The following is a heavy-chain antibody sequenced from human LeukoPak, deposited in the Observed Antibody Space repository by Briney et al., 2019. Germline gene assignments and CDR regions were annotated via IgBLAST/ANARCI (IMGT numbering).Heavy chain of an antibody. D-gene: IGHD4-17*01. V-gene: IGHV4-39*01. CDR1: GGSISSSPYY. CDR3: ARTYGDYDDAFDV. J-gene: IGHJ3*01. CDR2: IYYSGST. Sequence: SETLSLTCTVSGGSISSSPYYWGWIRKPPGKGLEWIGSIYYSGSTYNNPSLKSRVTIFVDTSKNQFSLKLRSVTATDTAVDYCARTYGDYDDAFDVWGQGTMVTVSS.